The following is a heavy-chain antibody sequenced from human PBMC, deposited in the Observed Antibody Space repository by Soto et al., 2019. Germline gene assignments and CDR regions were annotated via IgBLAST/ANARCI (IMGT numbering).Heavy chain of an antibody. V-gene: IGHV4-39*01. CDR1: GGSISSSSYY. J-gene: IGHJ4*02. Sequence: QLQLQESGPGLVKPSETLSLTCTVSGGSISSSSYYWSWIRQPPGKGLEWIGSIYYSGSTYYNPSLKSRVTISVDTSKNQFSLKLSSVTAADTAVYYCARHTSQRRITMVRGVIAHFDYWGQGTLVTVSS. D-gene: IGHD3-10*01. CDR2: IYYSGST. CDR3: ARHTSQRRITMVRGVIAHFDY.